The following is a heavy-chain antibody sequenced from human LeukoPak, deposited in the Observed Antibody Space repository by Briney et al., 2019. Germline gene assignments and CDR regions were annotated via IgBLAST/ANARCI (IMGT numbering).Heavy chain of an antibody. V-gene: IGHV3-23*01. CDR3: AKCSGWFVRGKDYYYYYMDV. CDR2: VSTTGGST. Sequence: GSLRLSCAASGFTLSSYVMSWVRQAPGKGLEWVSTVSTTGGSTYYADSVKGRFTISRDNSKDTLYLQMNSLRAEDTAVYYCAKCSGWFVRGKDYYYYYMDVWGKGTTVTVSS. CDR1: GFTLSSYV. J-gene: IGHJ6*03. D-gene: IGHD6-19*01.